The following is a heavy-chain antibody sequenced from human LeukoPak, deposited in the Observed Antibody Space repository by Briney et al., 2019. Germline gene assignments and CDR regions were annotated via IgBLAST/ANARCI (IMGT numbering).Heavy chain of an antibody. CDR3: AKGSTSWYAGPSDD. D-gene: IGHD6-13*01. V-gene: IGHV3-23*01. J-gene: IGHJ4*02. CDR2: ISGSGGST. CDR1: GFTFSSYA. Sequence: PGGSLRPSCAASGFTFSSYAMSWVRQAPGKGLEWVSGISGSGGSTYYADSVKGRFTISRDNSKNTLYLQMNSLRAEDTAVYYCAKGSTSWYAGPSDDWGQGTLVTVSS.